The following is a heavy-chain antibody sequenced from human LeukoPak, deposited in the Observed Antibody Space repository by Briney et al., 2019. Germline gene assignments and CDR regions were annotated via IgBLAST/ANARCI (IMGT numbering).Heavy chain of an antibody. CDR1: GGSISSGDYY. CDR3: ARDPNYYDKPYAFDI. CDR2: IYYSGST. D-gene: IGHD3-22*01. J-gene: IGHJ3*02. V-gene: IGHV4-30-4*01. Sequence: SETLSLTCTVSGGSISSGDYYWSWIRQPPGKGLEWIGYIYYSGSTYYNPSLKSRVTISVDTSKNQFSLKLSSVTAADTAVYYCARDPNYYDKPYAFDIWGQGTMVTVSS.